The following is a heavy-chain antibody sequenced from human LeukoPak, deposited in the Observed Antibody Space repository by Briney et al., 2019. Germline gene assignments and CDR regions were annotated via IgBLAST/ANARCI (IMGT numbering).Heavy chain of an antibody. D-gene: IGHD1-26*01. CDR3: AKDDEGIVGATGNFDY. Sequence: ASVKVSCKSSGGTFSTYSISWVRQAPGQGLEWMGGIFPIFGTANNAQQFHGRITITADTSTSTAYMELSSLRSEDTAVYYCAKDDEGIVGATGNFDYWGQGTLVTVSS. CDR2: IFPIFGTA. CDR1: GGTFSTYS. J-gene: IGHJ4*02. V-gene: IGHV1-69*06.